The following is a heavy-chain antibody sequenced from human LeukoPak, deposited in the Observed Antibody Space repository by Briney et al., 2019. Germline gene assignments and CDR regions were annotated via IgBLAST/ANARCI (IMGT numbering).Heavy chain of an antibody. D-gene: IGHD3-22*01. CDR1: GGSFSGYY. J-gene: IGHJ6*02. Sequence: LETLSLTCAVSGGSFSGYYWRWLRQPPGKGLEWVGGINHSGSTNYNPPLTSRVTITVDTSNNPSPLKLSSVSAAATAVHYCPRQVYYSASSGYFQYAPGHYYYGMDVWGQGTTVTVSS. CDR2: INHSGST. V-gene: IGHV4-34*01. CDR3: PRQVYYSASSGYFQYAPGHYYYGMDV.